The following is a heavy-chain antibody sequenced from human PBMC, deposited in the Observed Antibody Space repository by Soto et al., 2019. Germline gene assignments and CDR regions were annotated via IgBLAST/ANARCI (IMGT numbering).Heavy chain of an antibody. CDR1: GYSFTSDW. Sequence: GESLKISCTGVGYSFTSDWIGSVLQMPGKGLEWMGIIYPGDSDTRYSPSFQGQVTISADKSITTAYLQWSSLKASDTAMYYCARGYCTTTICDPWFDPWGQGTLVTVSS. D-gene: IGHD2-2*01. J-gene: IGHJ5*02. CDR3: ARGYCTTTICDPWFDP. CDR2: IYPGDSDT. V-gene: IGHV5-51*01.